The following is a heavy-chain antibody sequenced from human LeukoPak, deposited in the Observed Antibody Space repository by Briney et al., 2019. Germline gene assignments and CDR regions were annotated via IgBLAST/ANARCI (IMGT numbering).Heavy chain of an antibody. CDR1: GFTFSDYW. J-gene: IGHJ4*02. CDR2: ISSDGSRV. Sequence: AGGSLRLSCAASGFTFSDYWMHWVRQAPGKGLVWVSRISSDGSRVTYADSVKGRFTISRDNAKNSLYLQMNSLRAEDTALYYCAKGFYDSSGYPFDYWGQGTLVTVSS. CDR3: AKGFYDSSGYPFDY. D-gene: IGHD3-22*01. V-gene: IGHV3-74*01.